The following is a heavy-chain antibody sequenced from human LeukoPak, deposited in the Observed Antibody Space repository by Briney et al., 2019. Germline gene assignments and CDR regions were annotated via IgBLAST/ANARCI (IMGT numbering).Heavy chain of an antibody. J-gene: IGHJ6*02. CDR2: ISSSGSTI. Sequence: PGGSLRLSCAASGFTFSSYGMHWVRQAPGKGLEWVSYISSSGSTIYYADSVKGRFTISRDNAKNSLYLQMNSLRAEDTAVYYCARREIMGYCSSTSCYPPNGMDVWGQGTTVTVSS. D-gene: IGHD2-2*01. CDR3: ARREIMGYCSSTSCYPPNGMDV. V-gene: IGHV3-48*04. CDR1: GFTFSSYG.